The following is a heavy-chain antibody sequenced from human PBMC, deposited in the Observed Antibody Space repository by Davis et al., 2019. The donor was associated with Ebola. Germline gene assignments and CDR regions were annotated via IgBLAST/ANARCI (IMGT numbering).Heavy chain of an antibody. Sequence: MPGGSLRLSCTVSGGSISSYYWSWIRQPPGKGLEWIGYIYYSGSTNYNLSLKSRVTISVDTSKNQFSLKLSSVTAADTAVYYCARDGSGTGYYYYYGMDVWGQGTTVTVSS. D-gene: IGHD3-10*01. CDR2: IYYSGST. J-gene: IGHJ6*02. V-gene: IGHV4-59*01. CDR3: ARDGSGTGYYYYYGMDV. CDR1: GGSISSYY.